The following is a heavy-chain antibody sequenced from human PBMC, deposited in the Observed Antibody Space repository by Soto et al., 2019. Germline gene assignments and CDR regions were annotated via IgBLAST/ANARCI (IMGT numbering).Heavy chain of an antibody. CDR3: AREGCSGGSCYLPTYYFDY. D-gene: IGHD2-15*01. CDR1: GGSISSGGYY. Sequence: QVQLQESGPGLVKPSQTLSLTSTVSGGSISSGGYYWSWIRQHPGKGLEWIGYIYYSGSTYYNPSLKSRVTISVDTSKNQFSLKLSSVTAADTAVYYCAREGCSGGSCYLPTYYFDYWGQGTLVTVSS. V-gene: IGHV4-31*03. CDR2: IYYSGST. J-gene: IGHJ4*02.